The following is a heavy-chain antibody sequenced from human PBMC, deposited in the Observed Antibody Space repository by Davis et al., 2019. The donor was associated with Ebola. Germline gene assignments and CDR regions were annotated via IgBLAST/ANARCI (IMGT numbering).Heavy chain of an antibody. J-gene: IGHJ6*02. CDR2: INPSGCST. CDR3: ATHSPYYDFWSGLRGMDV. CDR1: GYTFTSYY. Sequence: AASVKVSCKASGYTFTSYYMHWVRQAPGQGLEWMGIINPSGCSTSYAQKFQGRVTMTRDTSTSTVYMELSSLRSEDTAVYYCATHSPYYDFWSGLRGMDVWGQGTTVTVSS. D-gene: IGHD3-3*01. V-gene: IGHV1-46*01.